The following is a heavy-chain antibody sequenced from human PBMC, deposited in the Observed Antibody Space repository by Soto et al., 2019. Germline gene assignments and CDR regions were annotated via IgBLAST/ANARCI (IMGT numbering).Heavy chain of an antibody. CDR1: GFTFSNYG. J-gene: IGHJ5*02. Sequence: GGSLRLSCAASGFTFSNYGMHWVRQAPGKGLEWVAVISYHGINKYYSDSVKGRFTISRDNSVNMLYLQMDGLRVEDTAVYYCAKYAEYGHHRDWFDPRGQGTLVTVSS. D-gene: IGHD4-17*01. CDR2: ISYHGINK. V-gene: IGHV3-30*18. CDR3: AKYAEYGHHRDWFDP.